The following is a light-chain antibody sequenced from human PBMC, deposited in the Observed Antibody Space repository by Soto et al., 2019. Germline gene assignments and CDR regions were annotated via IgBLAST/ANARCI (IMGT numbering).Light chain of an antibody. CDR3: QHYVERSPIT. CDR1: QIISSSY. J-gene: IGKJ5*01. Sequence: EIVLTQSPGTLSLSLGDRATLSGMAIQIISSSYLAWYQQKPGQAPRLLFYGASNRATGIPDRFSGSGSGTDFTLTISRLEPEDFALYYCQHYVERSPITFGQGTRLEIK. V-gene: IGKV3-20*01. CDR2: GAS.